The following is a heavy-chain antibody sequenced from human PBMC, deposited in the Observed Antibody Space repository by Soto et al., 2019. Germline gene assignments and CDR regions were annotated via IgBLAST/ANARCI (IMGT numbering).Heavy chain of an antibody. V-gene: IGHV1-2*02. Sequence: QVQLVQSGAEVKKPGASVKVSCKASGYTFTGYYMHWVRQAPGQGLEWMGWINPNSGGTNYAQKFQGRVTMTRDTAISTAYMELSRLRSDDTAVYYCARDVRGVTIFGAYYYYGMDVWGQGTTVTVSS. CDR2: INPNSGGT. CDR3: ARDVRGVTIFGAYYYYGMDV. D-gene: IGHD3-3*01. CDR1: GYTFTGYY. J-gene: IGHJ6*02.